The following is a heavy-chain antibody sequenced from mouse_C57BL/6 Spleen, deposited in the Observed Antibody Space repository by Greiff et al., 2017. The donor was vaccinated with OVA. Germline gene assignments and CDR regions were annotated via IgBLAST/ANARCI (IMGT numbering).Heavy chain of an antibody. V-gene: IGHV1-26*01. D-gene: IGHD2-1*01. J-gene: IGHJ3*01. CDR3: ENYGNYWFAV. Sequence: VQLQQSGPELVKPGASVKISCKASGYTFTDYYMNWVKQSHGKSLEWIGDINPNNGGTSSNQKFKGKATLTVDTTSSTAYIELRSLTSEASEVYYCENYGNYWFAVWGKGTLVTVSA. CDR1: GYTFTDYY. CDR2: INPNNGGT.